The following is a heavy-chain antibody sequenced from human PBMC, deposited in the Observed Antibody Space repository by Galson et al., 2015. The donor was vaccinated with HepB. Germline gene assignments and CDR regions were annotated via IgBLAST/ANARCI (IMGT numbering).Heavy chain of an antibody. Sequence: SLRLSCAASGFTFSNYAMNWVRQAPGTGLEWVASIDSSTTYIFYADSVRGRFTISRDNAENSLYLQMNSLRAEDTAVYYCARVGNDYDSSAYPFDYWGQGTLVTVSS. D-gene: IGHD3-22*01. CDR3: ARVGNDYDSSAYPFDY. V-gene: IGHV3-21*01. CDR1: GFTFSNYA. J-gene: IGHJ4*02. CDR2: IDSSTTYI.